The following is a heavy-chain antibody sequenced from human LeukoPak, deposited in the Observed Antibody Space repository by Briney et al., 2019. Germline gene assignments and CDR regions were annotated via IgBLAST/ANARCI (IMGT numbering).Heavy chain of an antibody. J-gene: IGHJ4*02. V-gene: IGHV3-9*01. CDR3: AKSEGYSSSPFDY. CDR1: GFTFDDYA. CDR2: ISWDSGSI. D-gene: IGHD6-6*01. Sequence: PGRSLRLSCAASGFTFDDYAMHWVRQAPGKGLEWVSGISWDSGSIGYADSVKGRFTISRDNAKNSLYLQMNSLRAEDTALYYCAKSEGYSSSPFDYWGQGTLVTVPS.